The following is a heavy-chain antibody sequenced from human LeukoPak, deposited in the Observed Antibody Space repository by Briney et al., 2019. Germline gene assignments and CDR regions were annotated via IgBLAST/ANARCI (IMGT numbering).Heavy chain of an antibody. CDR3: TTFLWGWNSGWGLRPPDY. CDR1: GFTFSNAW. CDR2: IKSKTDGGTT. Sequence: GGSLRLSCAASGFTFSNAWMSWVRQAPGKGLEWVGRIKSKTDGGTTDYAAPVKGRFTISRDDSKNTLYLQMNSLKTEDTAVYYCTTFLWGWNSGWGLRPPDYWGQGTLVTVSS. V-gene: IGHV3-15*01. J-gene: IGHJ4*02. D-gene: IGHD1-26*01.